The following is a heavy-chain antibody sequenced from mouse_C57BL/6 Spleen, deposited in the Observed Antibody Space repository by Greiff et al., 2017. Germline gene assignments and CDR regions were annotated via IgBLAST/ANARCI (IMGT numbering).Heavy chain of an antibody. J-gene: IGHJ2*01. CDR2: IDPSDSYT. CDR3: ARWPGDFDY. Sequence: QVQLQQPGAELVKPGASVKLSCKASCYTFTSYWMQWVKQRPGQGLEWIGEIDPSDSYTNYNQKFKGKATLTVDTSSSTAYMQLSSLTSEDSAVYYCARWPGDFDYWGQGTTLTVSS. D-gene: IGHD4-1*01. V-gene: IGHV1-50*01. CDR1: CYTFTSYW.